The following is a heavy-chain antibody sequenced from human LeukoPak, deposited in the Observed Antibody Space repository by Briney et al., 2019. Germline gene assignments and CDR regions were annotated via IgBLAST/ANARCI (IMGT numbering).Heavy chain of an antibody. V-gene: IGHV1-2*02. Sequence: ASVKVSCKASGYTFTGYYMHWVRQAPGQGLEWMGWINPNSGGTNYAQKFQGRVTMTRDTSISTAYMELSRLRSDDTAVYYCASGSSIVGPTRVFDYWGQRTLVTVSS. CDR3: ASGSSIVGPTRVFDY. J-gene: IGHJ4*02. D-gene: IGHD1-26*01. CDR2: INPNSGGT. CDR1: GYTFTGYY.